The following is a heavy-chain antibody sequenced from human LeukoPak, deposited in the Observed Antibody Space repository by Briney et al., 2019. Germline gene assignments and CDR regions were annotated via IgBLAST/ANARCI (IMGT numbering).Heavy chain of an antibody. V-gene: IGHV1-24*01. CDR3: ATDNPAVAGTHYYYYRMDV. J-gene: IGHJ6*02. D-gene: IGHD6-19*01. CDR1: GYTLTELS. CDR2: FDPEEGET. Sequence: ASVKVSCKVSGYTLTELSMHWVRPAPGKGLAWMGCFDPEEGETIYAQQFQGRVTITEDTSTDTAYMELSSLRSEDTAVYYCATDNPAVAGTHYYYYRMDVWGQGTTVTVSS.